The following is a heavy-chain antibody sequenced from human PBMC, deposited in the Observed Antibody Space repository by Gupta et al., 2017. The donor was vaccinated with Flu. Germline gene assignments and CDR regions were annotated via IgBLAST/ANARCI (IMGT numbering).Heavy chain of an antibody. Sequence: QVQLVESGGGVVQPGRSLRLSCAASGFPFSSYAMHLVRQAPGKGLEWVAVISYDGSNKYYADSVKGRFTISRDNSKNTLYLQMNSLRAEDTAVYYCAREWSGLDYWGQGTLVTVSS. CDR3: AREWSGLDY. CDR2: ISYDGSNK. D-gene: IGHD3-3*01. V-gene: IGHV3-30-3*01. CDR1: GFPFSSYA. J-gene: IGHJ4*02.